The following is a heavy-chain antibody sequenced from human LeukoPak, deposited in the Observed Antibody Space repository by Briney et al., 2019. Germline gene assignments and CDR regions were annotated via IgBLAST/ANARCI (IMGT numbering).Heavy chain of an antibody. CDR1: GGSISSGGDY. J-gene: IGHJ5*02. CDR3: ARGDYYDGGGRNWFDP. V-gene: IGHV4-31*03. CDR2: ISYSGTT. D-gene: IGHD4-23*01. Sequence: SETLSLTCTVSGGSISSGGDYWSWIRQHPGKGLEWIGYISYSGTTYYSPSLQSRITISLDTSKNQFSLRLTSVTAADTAVYYCARGDYYDGGGRNWFDPWGQGTLVTVSS.